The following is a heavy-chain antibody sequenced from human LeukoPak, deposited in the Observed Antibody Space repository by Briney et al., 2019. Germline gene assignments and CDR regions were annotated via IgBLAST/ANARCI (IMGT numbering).Heavy chain of an antibody. V-gene: IGHV3-23*01. CDR1: GFTFSSYA. D-gene: IGHD3-22*01. CDR2: ISGSGGST. Sequence: GGSLRLSCAASGFTFSSYAMSWVRQAPGKGLEWVSAISGSGGSTCYADSVKGRFTISRDNSKNTLYLQMNSLRAEDTAVYYCAKARPYYYDSSGYYFPAYFDYWGQGTLVTVSS. J-gene: IGHJ4*02. CDR3: AKARPYYYDSSGYYFPAYFDY.